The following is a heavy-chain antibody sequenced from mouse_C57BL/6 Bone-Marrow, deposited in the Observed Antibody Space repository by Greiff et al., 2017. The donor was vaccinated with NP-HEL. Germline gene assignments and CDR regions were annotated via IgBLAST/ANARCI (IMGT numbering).Heavy chain of an antibody. V-gene: IGHV1-52*01. CDR1: GYTFTSYW. CDR2: IDPSDSET. Sequence: QVQLQQPGAELVRPGSSVKLSCKASGYTFTSYWMHWVKQRPIQGLEWIGNIDPSDSETHYNQKFKDKATLPVDKSSSTAYMQLSSLTSEDSAVYYCATRDYYGSSPPFDYWGQGTTLTVSS. CDR3: ATRDYYGSSPPFDY. J-gene: IGHJ2*01. D-gene: IGHD1-1*01.